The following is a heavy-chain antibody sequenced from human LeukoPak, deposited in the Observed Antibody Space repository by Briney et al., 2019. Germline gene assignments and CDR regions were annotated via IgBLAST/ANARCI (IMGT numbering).Heavy chain of an antibody. D-gene: IGHD4/OR15-4a*01. CDR1: GFTFSNYA. V-gene: IGHV3-23*01. J-gene: IGHJ4*01. Sequence: GGSLRLSCTTSGFTFSNYAMSWVRQAPGKGLEWVSGINGRGDSTVYADAVKGRFTISRDNFKSTLYLQMNSLRVEDTAGYYCAKDQGSGHGAYTWGTFDFWGLVTLVTVSS. CDR2: INGRGDST. CDR3: AKDQGSGHGAYTWGTFDF.